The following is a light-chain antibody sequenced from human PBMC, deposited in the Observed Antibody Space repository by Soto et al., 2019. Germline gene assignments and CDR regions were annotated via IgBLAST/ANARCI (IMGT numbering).Light chain of an antibody. CDR1: QSVSSS. Sequence: EIVMTQSPATLSVSPGERATLSCRASQSVSSSLAWYQKKPGQAPRILIFGASARPTGIPDRFSGSASGTDFNLTISRLETEDFAVYFCQQYSDLTMTFGQGTRLEIK. J-gene: IGKJ5*01. CDR2: GAS. V-gene: IGKV3-15*01. CDR3: QQYSDLTMT.